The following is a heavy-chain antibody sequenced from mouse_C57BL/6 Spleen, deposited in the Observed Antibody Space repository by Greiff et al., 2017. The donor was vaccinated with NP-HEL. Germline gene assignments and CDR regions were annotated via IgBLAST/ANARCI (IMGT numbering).Heavy chain of an antibody. J-gene: IGHJ3*01. V-gene: IGHV1-9*01. D-gene: IGHD2-3*01. CDR1: GYIFTGYW. Sequence: QVQLQQSGAELMKPGASVKLSCTATGYIFTGYWIAWVKQRPGHGLEWIGGILPGSGSSNYNEKFKGKATFTADTSSNTAYMQLSSLTTEDSAIYYCARRWLLYGFVYWGQGTLVTVSA. CDR3: ARRWLLYGFVY. CDR2: ILPGSGSS.